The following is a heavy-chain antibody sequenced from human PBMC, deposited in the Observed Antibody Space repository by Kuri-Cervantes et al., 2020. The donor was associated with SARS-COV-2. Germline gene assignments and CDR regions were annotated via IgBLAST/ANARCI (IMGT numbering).Heavy chain of an antibody. V-gene: IGHV4-38-2*01. J-gene: IGHJ4*02. D-gene: IGHD2-15*01. CDR2: IYYSGST. Sequence: SETLSLTCAVSGYSISSGYYWGWIRQPPGKGLEWIGSIYYSGSTYYNPSLKSRVTISVDTSKNQFSLKLSSVTAAETAVYYCARHVIGFFGSGGHPFDYWGQGTLVTVSS. CDR1: GYSISSGYY. CDR3: ARHVIGFFGSGGHPFDY.